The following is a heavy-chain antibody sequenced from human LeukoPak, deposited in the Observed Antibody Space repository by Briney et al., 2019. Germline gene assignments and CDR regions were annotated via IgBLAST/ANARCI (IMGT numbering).Heavy chain of an antibody. CDR1: GFTFSSYG. CDR2: IWYDGSNK. CDR3: AKDRGSGWLHDAFDI. J-gene: IGHJ3*02. Sequence: PGRSLRLSCAASGFTFSSYGMHWVRQAPGKGLEWVAVIWYDGSNKYYADSVKGRFTISRDNSKNTLYLQMNSLRAEDTAVYYCAKDRGSGWLHDAFDIWGQGTMVTVSS. V-gene: IGHV3-33*06. D-gene: IGHD6-19*01.